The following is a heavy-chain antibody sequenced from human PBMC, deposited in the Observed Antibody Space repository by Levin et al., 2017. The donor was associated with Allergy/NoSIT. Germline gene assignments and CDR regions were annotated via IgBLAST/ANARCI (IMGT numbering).Heavy chain of an antibody. CDR1: GASVSSFY. Sequence: GSLRLSCTVSGASVSSFYWSWVRQPPGKGLEWIGYMSYSGSTNYNPSLKSRLTISVDTSKNRFSLPLSSVTAADTAVYYCARATRSSLIHYFDYWGQGTLVTVSS. CDR3: ARATRSSLIHYFDY. J-gene: IGHJ4*02. V-gene: IGHV4-59*02. D-gene: IGHD1-1*01. CDR2: MSYSGST.